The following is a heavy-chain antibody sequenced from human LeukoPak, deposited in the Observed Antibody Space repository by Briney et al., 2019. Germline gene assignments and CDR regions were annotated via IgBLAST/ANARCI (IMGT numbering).Heavy chain of an antibody. Sequence: SETLSLTCTVSGGSISSYYWGWIRQPPGKGLEWIGSIYYSGSTYYNPSLKSRVTISVDTSKNQFSLKLSSVTAADTAVYYCARHLQYYGSGTMDVWGQGTTVTVSS. CDR1: GGSISSYY. J-gene: IGHJ6*02. D-gene: IGHD3-10*01. CDR2: IYYSGST. V-gene: IGHV4-39*07. CDR3: ARHLQYYGSGTMDV.